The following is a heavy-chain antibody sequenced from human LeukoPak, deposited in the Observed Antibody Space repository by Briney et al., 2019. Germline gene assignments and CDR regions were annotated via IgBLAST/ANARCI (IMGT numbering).Heavy chain of an antibody. V-gene: IGHV4-59*01. D-gene: IGHD1-1*01. J-gene: IGHJ4*02. CDR2: VYYTGST. Sequence: SETLSLTCSVSGGSITSYYWSWIRQPPGKGLEWIGSVYYTGSTDYSPSLKSRVTISVDTSKNQFSLKLSSVTAADTAVYYCAREDPTTDFDSWGQGTLVTVSS. CDR3: AREDPTTDFDS. CDR1: GGSITSYY.